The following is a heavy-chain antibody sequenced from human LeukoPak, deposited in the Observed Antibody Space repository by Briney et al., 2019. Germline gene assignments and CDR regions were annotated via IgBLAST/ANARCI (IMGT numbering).Heavy chain of an antibody. D-gene: IGHD5-24*01. CDR3: AKVRDGYNDFDY. Sequence: TGGSLRLSCAASGFTFSSYAMSWVRQAPGKGLEWVSAFSGSGGNTYYADSVKGRFTISRDNSKNTLYLQMNSLRAEDTALYYCAKVRDGYNDFDYWGQGTLVTVSS. CDR1: GFTFSSYA. J-gene: IGHJ4*02. CDR2: FSGSGGNT. V-gene: IGHV3-23*01.